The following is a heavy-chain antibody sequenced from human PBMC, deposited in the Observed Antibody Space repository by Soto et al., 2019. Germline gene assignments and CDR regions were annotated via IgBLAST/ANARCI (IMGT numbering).Heavy chain of an antibody. CDR1: GYTLTTYG. J-gene: IGHJ4*02. CDR2: ISAGNGNT. CDR3: ARGWASDFWSNYSPSGFDH. Sequence: ASVKVSCKASGYTLTTYGMHWVRQAPGQRLEWMGWISAGNGNTKYSQKIQDRVTITRDTSASTVYMELISLRSEDSAVYYCARGWASDFWSNYSPSGFDHWGQGTLVTAPQ. D-gene: IGHD3-3*01. V-gene: IGHV1-3*01.